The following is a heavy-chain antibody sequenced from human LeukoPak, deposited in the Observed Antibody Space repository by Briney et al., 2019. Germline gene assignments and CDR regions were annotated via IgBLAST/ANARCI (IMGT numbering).Heavy chain of an antibody. Sequence: QPGGSLRLSCAASGFTFSSYEMNWVRQAPGKGLEWVSYISSSGSTIYYADSVKGRFTISRDNAKNSLYLQMNSLRAEDTAVYYCARVKTYGGGVNFDYWGQGTLVTVSS. CDR2: ISSSGSTI. V-gene: IGHV3-48*03. CDR1: GFTFSSYE. D-gene: IGHD4-23*01. J-gene: IGHJ4*02. CDR3: ARVKTYGGGVNFDY.